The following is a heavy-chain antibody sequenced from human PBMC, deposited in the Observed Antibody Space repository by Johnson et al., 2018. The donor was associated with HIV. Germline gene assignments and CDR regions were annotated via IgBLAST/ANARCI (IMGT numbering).Heavy chain of an antibody. CDR2: ISYDGSNK. J-gene: IGHJ3*02. CDR3: ARPLRGGNAFDI. CDR1: GFTFSSYA. Sequence: QVQLVESGGGVVQPGRSLRLSYAASGFTFSSYAMHWVRQAPGKGLEWVAVISYDGSNKYYADSVKGRFTISRDNSKNTLYLQMNSLSAEDTAVDYCARPLRGGNAFDIWGQGTMVTVSS. V-gene: IGHV3-30-3*01. D-gene: IGHD3-10*01.